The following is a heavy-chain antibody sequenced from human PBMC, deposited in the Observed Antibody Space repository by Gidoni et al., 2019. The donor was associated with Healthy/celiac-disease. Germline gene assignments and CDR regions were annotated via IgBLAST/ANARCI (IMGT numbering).Heavy chain of an antibody. CDR1: GGSISSRSYY. V-gene: IGHV4-39*01. J-gene: IGHJ3*01. CDR3: ARLVSTRVQNESAS. Sequence: LLLQASRPGLVKPSATLSLTCTVSGGSISSRSYYWCWIRQPPGKGLEWIGSIYYSGSTYYNQAIKSRVTRTLDTSKNQFPRKLSSVTAADTAGYYCARLVSTRVQNESASWGQGTMVTVSS. CDR2: IYYSGST. D-gene: IGHD3-10*01.